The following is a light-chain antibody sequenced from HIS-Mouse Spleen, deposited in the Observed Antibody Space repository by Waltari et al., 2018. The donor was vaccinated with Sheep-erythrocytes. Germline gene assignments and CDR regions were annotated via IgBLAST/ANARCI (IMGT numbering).Light chain of an antibody. CDR2: AAS. CDR3: LQDYNYPYT. Sequence: AIQMTQSPSSLSASVGDRVTITCRASQGIRNDLGWYKQKPGKAPKLLIDAASSVQRGVPSRVSGSGSGTDFTLTISSLQPEDFATYYCLQDYNYPYTFGQGTKLEIK. V-gene: IGKV1-6*01. CDR1: QGIRND. J-gene: IGKJ2*01.